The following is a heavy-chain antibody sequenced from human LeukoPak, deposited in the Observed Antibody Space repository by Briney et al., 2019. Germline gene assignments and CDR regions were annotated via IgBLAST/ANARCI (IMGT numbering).Heavy chain of an antibody. CDR1: GFTFGSYW. J-gene: IGHJ4*02. D-gene: IGHD6-19*01. CDR2: IKQDGSEK. V-gene: IGHV3-7*01. CDR3: ARASGYSSGWLDGAYDY. Sequence: HPGGSLRLSCAASGFTFGSYWMNWVRQAPGKGLVWLAIIKQDGSEKHYKGSVEGRFTISRDNAKNSLHLQMNSLRAEDTAVYYCARASGYSSGWLDGAYDYWGQGTLVTVSS.